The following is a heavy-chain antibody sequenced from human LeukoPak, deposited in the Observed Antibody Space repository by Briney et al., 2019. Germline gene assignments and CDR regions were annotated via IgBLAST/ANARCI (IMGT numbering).Heavy chain of an antibody. CDR1: GFTFSSYA. V-gene: IGHV3-23*01. Sequence: GGSLRLSCAASGFTFSSYAMSWVRQAPGKGLEWVSAISGSGGSTYYADSVKGRFTISRANSKNTLYLQMNSLGAEDTAVYYCATGGWLVENGYWGQGTLVTVSS. J-gene: IGHJ4*02. D-gene: IGHD6-19*01. CDR3: ATGGWLVENGY. CDR2: ISGSGGST.